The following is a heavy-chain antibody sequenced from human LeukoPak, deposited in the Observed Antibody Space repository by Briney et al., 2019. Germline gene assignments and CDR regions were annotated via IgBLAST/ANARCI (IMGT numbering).Heavy chain of an antibody. V-gene: IGHV1-46*01. J-gene: IGHJ5*02. Sequence: ASVKVSGKASGYSFTSHYMHWVRQAPGQGLEWLGLINPSVSSALYAQKFQGRVTMTRDMSTTTDYMELSSLRSEDTAVYYCARDNSVGDIAWWFDPWGQGTLVTVSS. CDR1: GYSFTSHY. CDR3: ARDNSVGDIAWWFDP. CDR2: INPSVSSA. D-gene: IGHD3-16*02.